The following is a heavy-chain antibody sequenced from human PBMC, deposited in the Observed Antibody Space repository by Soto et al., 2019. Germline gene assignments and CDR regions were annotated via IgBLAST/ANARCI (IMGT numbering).Heavy chain of an antibody. CDR3: AKDSSGWERRYYYYYYMDV. V-gene: IGHV3-23*01. J-gene: IGHJ6*03. CDR1: GFTFSSYA. Sequence: EVQLLESGGGLVQPGGSLRLSCAASGFTFSSYAMSWVRQAPGKGREWVSAISGSGGSTYYADSVKGRFTISRDNSKNTLYLQMNSLRAEDTAVYYCAKDSSGWERRYYYYYYMDVWGKGTTVTVSS. D-gene: IGHD6-19*01. CDR2: ISGSGGST.